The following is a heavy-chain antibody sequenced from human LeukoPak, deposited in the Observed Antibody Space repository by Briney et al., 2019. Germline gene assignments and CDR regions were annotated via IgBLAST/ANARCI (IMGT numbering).Heavy chain of an antibody. Sequence: GGSLRLSCAASGFTFGVYGMNWVRQAPGKGLDWVSWISTSSNTIYYADSVKGRFTISRDNAKNSLYLRMNSLRDEDTAVYYCARGELGGDYWGQGTLVTVSS. CDR1: GFTFGVYG. CDR2: ISTSSNTI. D-gene: IGHD3-16*01. CDR3: ARGELGGDY. J-gene: IGHJ4*02. V-gene: IGHV3-48*02.